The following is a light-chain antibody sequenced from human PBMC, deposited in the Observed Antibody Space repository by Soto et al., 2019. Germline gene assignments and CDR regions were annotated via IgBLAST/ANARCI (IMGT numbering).Light chain of an antibody. J-gene: IGKJ4*01. Sequence: IVMTQSPATLSVSPGERATLSCRASQSVSNNLAWYQQKRGQAPRLLIYHASTRATGIPPRLSGSGSGAEFTLTISSLQSEDIPAYYCQQYDEWPLTFGGGTRMESK. CDR3: QQYDEWPLT. V-gene: IGKV3-15*01. CDR1: QSVSNN. CDR2: HAS.